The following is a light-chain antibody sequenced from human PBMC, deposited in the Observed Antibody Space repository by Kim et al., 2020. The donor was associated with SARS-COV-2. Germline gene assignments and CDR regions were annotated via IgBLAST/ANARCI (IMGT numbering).Light chain of an antibody. J-gene: IGKJ4*01. CDR3: QQYNNWPPLT. V-gene: IGKV3-15*01. CDR1: QSVSSN. Sequence: SPGERPPLSCRASQSVSSNLAWYQQKPGQAPRLLIYGASTRATGIPARFSGRGSGTEFTLTISSLQSEDFAVYYCQQYNNWPPLTFGGGTKVDIK. CDR2: GAS.